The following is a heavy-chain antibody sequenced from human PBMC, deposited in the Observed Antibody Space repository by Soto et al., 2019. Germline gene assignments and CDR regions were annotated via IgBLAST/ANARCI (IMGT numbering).Heavy chain of an antibody. J-gene: IGHJ4*02. CDR3: AREASYGGYYFDY. CDR2: ISRNGGST. D-gene: IGHD3-16*01. Sequence: GGSLRLSCAASGFTFSSYAMHWVRQAPGKGLEYVSAISRNGGSTYYANSVKGRFTISRDNSKNTLYLQMGSLRVEDMAVYYCAREASYGGYYFDYWGQGTLVTVSS. CDR1: GFTFSSYA. V-gene: IGHV3-64*01.